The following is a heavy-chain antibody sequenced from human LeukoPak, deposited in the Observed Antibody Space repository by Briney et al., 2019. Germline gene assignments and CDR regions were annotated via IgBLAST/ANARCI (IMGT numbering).Heavy chain of an antibody. CDR2: IKQDGSEK. CDR3: ARVQIQLWLGSYYYYGMDV. CDR1: GFTFSSYW. D-gene: IGHD5-18*01. J-gene: IGHJ6*02. V-gene: IGHV3-7*01. Sequence: GGSLRLSCAASGFTFSSYWMSWVRQAPGKGLEWVANIKQDGSEKYYVDSVKGRFTISRDNAKNSLYLQMNSLRAEDTAVYYCARVQIQLWLGSYYYYGMDVWGQGTTVTVSS.